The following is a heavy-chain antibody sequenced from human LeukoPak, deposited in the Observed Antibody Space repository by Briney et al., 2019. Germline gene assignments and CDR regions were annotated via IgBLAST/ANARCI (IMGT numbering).Heavy chain of an antibody. CDR3: ARSLGTAAGTGLDY. J-gene: IGHJ4*02. D-gene: IGHD6-13*01. CDR1: GFTFSSYD. V-gene: IGHV3-13*05. Sequence: PGGSLRLSCAASGFTFSSYDMHWVRQATGKGLEWVSAIGTAGDPYYPGSVKGRFTISRENAKNSLYLQMNSLRAGDTAVYYCARSLGTAAGTGLDYWSQGTLVTVSS. CDR2: IGTAGDP.